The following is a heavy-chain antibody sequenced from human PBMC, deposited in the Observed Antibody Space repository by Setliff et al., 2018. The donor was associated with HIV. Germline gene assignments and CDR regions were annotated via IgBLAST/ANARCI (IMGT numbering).Heavy chain of an antibody. CDR2: INSNSGGT. V-gene: IGHV1-2*02. CDR1: GGTLSSYA. CDR3: AKYDVSGYNVDS. J-gene: IGHJ4*02. Sequence: ASVKVSCKASGGTLSSYAISWVRQAPGQGLEWMGGINSNSGGTNYAQKFQGRVTMTRDTSENQFSLKLSSVAAADTAVYYCAKYDVSGYNVDSLGQGTLVTVSS. D-gene: IGHD3-22*01.